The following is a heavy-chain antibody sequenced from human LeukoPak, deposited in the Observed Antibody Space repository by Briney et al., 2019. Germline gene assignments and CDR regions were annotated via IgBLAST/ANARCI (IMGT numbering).Heavy chain of an antibody. CDR2: IYTSGST. V-gene: IGHV4-61*02. CDR1: GGSISSGSYY. CDR3: ARDGRTAGLGY. J-gene: IGHJ4*02. D-gene: IGHD6-13*01. Sequence: PSETLSLTCTVSGGSISSGSYYWSWIRQPAGKGLEWIGRIYTSGSTNYNPSLKSRVTISVDTSKNQFSLKLSSVTAADTAVYYCARDGRTAGLGYWGQGTLVTVSS.